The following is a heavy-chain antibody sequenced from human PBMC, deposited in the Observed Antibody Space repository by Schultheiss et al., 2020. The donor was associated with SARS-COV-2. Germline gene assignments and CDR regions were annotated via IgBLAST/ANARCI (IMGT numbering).Heavy chain of an antibody. V-gene: IGHV3-7*01. CDR2: IKQDGSEK. Sequence: GGSLRLSCAASGFTFSSYWMSWVRQAPGKGLEWVANIKQDGSEKYYVDSVKGRFTISRDNAKNSLYLQMNSLRAEDTAVYYCASGYFDYYFDYWGQGTLVTVSS. CDR3: ASGYFDYYFDY. J-gene: IGHJ4*02. D-gene: IGHD3-9*01. CDR1: GFTFSSYW.